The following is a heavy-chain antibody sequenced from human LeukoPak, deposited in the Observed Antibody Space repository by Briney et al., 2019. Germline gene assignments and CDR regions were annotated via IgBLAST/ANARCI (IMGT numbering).Heavy chain of an antibody. D-gene: IGHD1/OR15-1a*01. V-gene: IGHV4-4*02. CDR2: IYHSGST. Sequence: PSETLSLTCAVSGGSISSSNWWSSVRQPPGKGLEWIGEIYHSGSTNYNPSLKSRVTISVDKSKNQFSLKLSSVTAADTAVYYCARDNTRTIAASWFDPWGQGTLVTVSS. CDR3: ARDNTRTIAASWFDP. CDR1: GGSISSSNW. J-gene: IGHJ5*02.